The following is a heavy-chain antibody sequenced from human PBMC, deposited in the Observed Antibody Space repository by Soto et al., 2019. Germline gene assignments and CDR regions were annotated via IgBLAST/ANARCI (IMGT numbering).Heavy chain of an antibody. V-gene: IGHV3-33*01. Sequence: GGSLRLSCAASGFTFSSYGMHWVRQAPGKGLEWVAVIWYDGSNKYYADSVKGRFTISRDNSKNTLYLQMNSLRAEDTAVYYCAREFPYGQHYDFWSGYFDYWGQGTLVTVSS. D-gene: IGHD3-3*01. CDR2: IWYDGSNK. CDR3: AREFPYGQHYDFWSGYFDY. CDR1: GFTFSSYG. J-gene: IGHJ4*02.